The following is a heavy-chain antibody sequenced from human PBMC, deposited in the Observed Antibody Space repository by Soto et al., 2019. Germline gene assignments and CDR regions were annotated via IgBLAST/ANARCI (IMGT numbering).Heavy chain of an antibody. D-gene: IGHD3-10*01. CDR1: GFTFSSYA. J-gene: IGHJ4*02. Sequence: GGSLRLSCAASGFTFSSYAMHWVRQAPGKGLEWVAVISYDGSNKYYADSVKGRFTISRDNSKNTLYLQMNSLRAEDTAVYYCAGARGSYYWGQGTLVTVSS. CDR3: AGARGSYY. V-gene: IGHV3-30*04. CDR2: ISYDGSNK.